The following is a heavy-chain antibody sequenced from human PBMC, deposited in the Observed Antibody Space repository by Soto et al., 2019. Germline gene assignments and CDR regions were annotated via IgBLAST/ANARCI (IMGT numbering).Heavy chain of an antibody. V-gene: IGHV4-4*07. J-gene: IGHJ5*02. CDR2: IYTSGST. D-gene: IGHD3-22*01. CDR1: GGSISSYY. CDR3: ARDREYYDSSGPNNWFDP. Sequence: PSETLSLTXTVSGGSISSYYWSWIRQPAGKGLEWIGRIYTSGSTNYNPSLKSRVTMSVDTSKNQFSLKLSSVTAADTAVYYCARDREYYDSSGPNNWFDPWGQGTLVTVSS.